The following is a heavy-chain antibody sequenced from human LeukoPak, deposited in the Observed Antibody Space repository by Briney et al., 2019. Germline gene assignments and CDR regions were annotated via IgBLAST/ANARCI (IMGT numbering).Heavy chain of an antibody. D-gene: IGHD1-14*01. CDR3: ARDVNNQFDY. CDR1: GFTFSSYG. V-gene: IGHV3-33*01. J-gene: IGHJ4*02. CDR2: TWYDGRNK. Sequence: GGSLRLSCAASGFTFSSYGMHWVRQAPGKGLEWVAVTWYDGRNKYYADSVKGRFTISRDKSTDTLYLQMNSLRAEDTAVYYCARDVNNQFDYWGQGTLVTVSS.